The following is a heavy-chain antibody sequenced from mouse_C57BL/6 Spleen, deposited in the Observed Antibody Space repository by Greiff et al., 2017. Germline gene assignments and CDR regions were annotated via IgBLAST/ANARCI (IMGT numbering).Heavy chain of an antibody. CDR2: ISDGGSYT. CDR1: GFTFSSYA. D-gene: IGHD2-3*01. CDR3: ARDRGDIYDGYYGFAY. V-gene: IGHV5-4*01. J-gene: IGHJ3*01. Sequence: EVNVVESGGGLVKPGGSLKLSCAASGFTFSSYAMSWVRQTPEKRLEWVATISDGGSYTYYPDNVKGRFTISRDNAKNNLYLQMSHLKSEDTAMYYCARDRGDIYDGYYGFAYWGQGTLVTVSA.